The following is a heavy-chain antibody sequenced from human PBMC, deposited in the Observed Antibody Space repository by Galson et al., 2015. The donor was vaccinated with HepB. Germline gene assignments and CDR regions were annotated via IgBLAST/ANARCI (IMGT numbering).Heavy chain of an antibody. CDR3: ARGRYARMDV. Sequence: SLRLSCAASGFTFSSYAMHWVRQAPGKGLEWVAVISYDGSNKYYADSVKGRFTISRDNSKNTLYLQMNSLRAEDTAVHYCARGRYARMDVWGQGTTVTVSS. CDR2: ISYDGSNK. J-gene: IGHJ6*02. CDR1: GFTFSSYA. D-gene: IGHD2-2*01. V-gene: IGHV3-30*04.